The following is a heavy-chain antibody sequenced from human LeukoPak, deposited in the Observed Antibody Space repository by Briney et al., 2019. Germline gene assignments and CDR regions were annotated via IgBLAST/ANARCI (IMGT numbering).Heavy chain of an antibody. CDR3: ASLYSSSWPPREYYFDY. V-gene: IGHV1-69*13. CDR1: GGTFSIYA. D-gene: IGHD6-13*01. Sequence: SVKVSCKASGGTFSIYAISWVRQAPGQGLEWMGGIIPIFGTANYAQKFQGRVTINADESTSTAYMELSSLRSEDTAVYYCASLYSSSWPPREYYFDYWGQGTLVTVSS. CDR2: IIPIFGTA. J-gene: IGHJ4*02.